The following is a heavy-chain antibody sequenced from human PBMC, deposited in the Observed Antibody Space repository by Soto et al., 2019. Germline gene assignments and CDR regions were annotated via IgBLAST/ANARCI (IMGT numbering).Heavy chain of an antibody. CDR3: ARETTSTTAAYFYYGLDV. CDR1: GGTFSSYF. J-gene: IGHJ6*02. Sequence: QVQLVQSGAEVKKAGSSVKVSCKASGGTFSSYFINWVRQAPGQGLEWVGGIIPVFDKAYYAEKFQGRVTITADESTTTAYMELRSLRSNDTAVYYCARETTSTTAAYFYYGLDVWGQGTTVTVSS. V-gene: IGHV1-69*01. CDR2: IIPVFDKA. D-gene: IGHD2-2*01.